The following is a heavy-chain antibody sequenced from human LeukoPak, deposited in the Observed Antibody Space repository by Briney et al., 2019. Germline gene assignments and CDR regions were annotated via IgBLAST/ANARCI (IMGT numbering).Heavy chain of an antibody. V-gene: IGHV3-30*04. CDR3: ARDGGYTGGWTYGAGDY. D-gene: IGHD2-8*02. CDR1: GFTFSAYV. CDR2: ISNDGNEK. J-gene: IGHJ4*01. Sequence: GGSLRLSCAASGFTFSAYVMHWVRQAPGKGLECVAVISNDGNEKYYADSVKGRFSISRDNSKNTLYLQMSSLRTEDTAVHYCARDGGYTGGWTYGAGDYWGQGTLVTVSS.